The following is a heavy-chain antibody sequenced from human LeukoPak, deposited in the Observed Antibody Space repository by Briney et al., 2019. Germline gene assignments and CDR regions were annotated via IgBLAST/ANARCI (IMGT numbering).Heavy chain of an antibody. CDR3: VRRRVGVAPASDM. CDR2: INPSGGST. J-gene: IGHJ3*02. Sequence: ASVKVSCKASGYTFTSYYMHWVRQAPGQGLEWMGIINPSGGSTSYAQKFQGRVTMTRDTSTSKVYMELNSLKTEDTAVYYCVRRRVGVAPASDMWGQGTTVTVSS. CDR1: GYTFTSYY. V-gene: IGHV1-46*03. D-gene: IGHD1-26*01.